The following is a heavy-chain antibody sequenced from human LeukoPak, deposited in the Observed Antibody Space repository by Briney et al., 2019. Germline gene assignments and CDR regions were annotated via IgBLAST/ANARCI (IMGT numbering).Heavy chain of an antibody. V-gene: IGHV4-34*01. Sequence: SETLSLTCAVYGGSFSGYYWSWIRQPPGKGLEWIGEINHSGSTNYNPSLKSRVTISVDTSKNQFSLNLSSVTAADTAMYYCARQAATISGVVNNYYYYMDVWGKGTTVTVSS. CDR3: ARQAATISGVVNNYYYYMDV. D-gene: IGHD3-3*01. J-gene: IGHJ6*03. CDR1: GGSFSGYY. CDR2: INHSGST.